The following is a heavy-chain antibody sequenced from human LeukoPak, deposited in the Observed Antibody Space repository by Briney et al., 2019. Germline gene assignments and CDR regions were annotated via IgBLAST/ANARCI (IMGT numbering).Heavy chain of an antibody. J-gene: IGHJ3*02. D-gene: IGHD3-22*01. Sequence: GASVKVSCKASGYTFTGYYMHWVRQAPGQGLEWMGWINPNSGGTNYAQKFQGRVTMTRDTSISTAYMELSRLRSDDTAVYYCARPLITMIVDDAFDIWGQGTMVTVSS. CDR1: GYTFTGYY. CDR3: ARPLITMIVDDAFDI. CDR2: INPNSGGT. V-gene: IGHV1-2*02.